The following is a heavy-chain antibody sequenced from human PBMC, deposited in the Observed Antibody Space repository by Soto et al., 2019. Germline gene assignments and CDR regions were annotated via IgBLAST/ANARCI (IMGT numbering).Heavy chain of an antibody. V-gene: IGHV4-34*01. D-gene: IGHD2-15*01. Sequence: QVQLQQWGAGLLKPSETLSLTCAVYGGSFSGYYWSWIRQPPGKGLEWIGEINHSGSTNYNPPLKSHVTISVDTSKNQFSLKLSSVTAADTAVYYCASPRYCSGGSCFDYWGQGTLVTVSS. CDR2: INHSGST. J-gene: IGHJ4*02. CDR3: ASPRYCSGGSCFDY. CDR1: GGSFSGYY.